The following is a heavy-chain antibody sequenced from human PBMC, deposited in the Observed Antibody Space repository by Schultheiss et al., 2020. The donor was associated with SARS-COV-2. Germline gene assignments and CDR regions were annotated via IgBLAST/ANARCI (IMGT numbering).Heavy chain of an antibody. CDR2: IYYSGST. CDR1: GGSISSSSYY. CDR3: ARVRIAARSNFDY. Sequence: ESLKISCTVSGGSISSSSYYWGWIRQPPGKGLEWIGYIYYSGSTNYNPSLKSRVTISVDTSKNQFSLKLSSVTAADTAVYYCARVRIAARSNFDYWGQGTLVTVSS. V-gene: IGHV4-61*05. D-gene: IGHD6-6*01. J-gene: IGHJ4*02.